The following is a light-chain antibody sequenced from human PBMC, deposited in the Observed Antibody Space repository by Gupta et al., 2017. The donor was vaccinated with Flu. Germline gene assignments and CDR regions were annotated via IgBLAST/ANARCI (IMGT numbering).Light chain of an antibody. J-gene: IGKJ1*01. Sequence: DIVMTQSPDSLAVSLGERATINCKSSQSVLYSSKNKNYLAWYQQKPGQPPKLLIYWASTRESGVPDRFSGRGSGTDFTLTISSLQAEDVAVYYCQQEYSTPRTFGQGTKVEIK. CDR1: QSVLYSSKNKNY. CDR3: QQEYSTPRT. CDR2: WAS. V-gene: IGKV4-1*01.